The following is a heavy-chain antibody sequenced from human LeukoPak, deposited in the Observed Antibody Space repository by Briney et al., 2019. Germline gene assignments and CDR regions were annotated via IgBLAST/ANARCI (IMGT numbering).Heavy chain of an antibody. J-gene: IGHJ4*02. CDR3: AKDRLGSGWYYFDY. Sequence: GGSLRLSCAASGFTFSSYAMSWARQAPGKGLEWVAVISYDGSNKYYADSVKGRFTISRDNSKNTLYLQMNSLRAEDTAVYYCAKDRLGSGWYYFDYWGQGTLVTVSS. CDR2: ISYDGSNK. CDR1: GFTFSSYA. D-gene: IGHD6-19*01. V-gene: IGHV3-30*18.